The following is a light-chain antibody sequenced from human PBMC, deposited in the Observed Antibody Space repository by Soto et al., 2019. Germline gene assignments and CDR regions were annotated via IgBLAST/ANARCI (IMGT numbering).Light chain of an antibody. CDR2: DNN. V-gene: IGLV1-51*01. CDR1: SSNIVNNY. J-gene: IGLJ2*01. CDR3: GTWDSSLSAVV. Sequence: QSVLTQPPSVSAAPGQKFTISCSGSSSNIVNNYVSWYQQLPGTAPKLLIYDNNKRPSGIPDRFSGSKSGTSATLGITGLQTGDEADYYCGTWDSSLSAVVFGGGTKLTVL.